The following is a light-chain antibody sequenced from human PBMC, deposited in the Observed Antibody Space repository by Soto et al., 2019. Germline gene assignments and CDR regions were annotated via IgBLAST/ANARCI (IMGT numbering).Light chain of an antibody. J-gene: IGLJ2*01. CDR2: DVS. Sequence: QSALTQPRSVSGPPGQSVSISCSGTSSDVGTYNYVSWYQQHPGKAPKLMIYDVSKRPSWVPDRFSGSKSGNTASLTISGLQAEDDADYYCCSYAGGYTHAVFGGGTKVTVL. CDR1: SSDVGTYNY. CDR3: CSYAGGYTHAV. V-gene: IGLV2-11*01.